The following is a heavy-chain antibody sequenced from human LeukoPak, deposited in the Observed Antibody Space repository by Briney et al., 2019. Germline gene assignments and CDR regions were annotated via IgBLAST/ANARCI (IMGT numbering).Heavy chain of an antibody. CDR1: GGSVSSYY. CDR3: ARHGTISSESYFDY. V-gene: IGHV4-59*08. Sequence: SETLSLTCSVSGGSVSSYYRSWIRQSPGKGLEWIGYIHNSGRTNYNPSLKSRVTRFVDTSKNQVSLRLSSVTAADTAVYYCARHGTISSESYFDYWGQGALVTVSS. J-gene: IGHJ4*02. D-gene: IGHD1-14*01. CDR2: IHNSGRT.